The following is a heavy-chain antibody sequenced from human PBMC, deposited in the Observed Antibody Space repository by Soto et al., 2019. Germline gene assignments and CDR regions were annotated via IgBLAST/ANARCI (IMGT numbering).Heavy chain of an antibody. CDR3: ARHLNIAMPGLYYYYGMDV. Sequence: SETLSLTCAVSGGSISSGGYSWSWIRQPPGKGLEWIGYIYYSGSTYYNPSLKSRVTISVDTSKNQFSLKLSSVTAADTAVYYCARHLNIAMPGLYYYYGMDVWGQGTTVTVSS. V-gene: IGHV4-30-2*03. J-gene: IGHJ6*02. CDR1: GGSISSGGYS. CDR2: IYYSGST. D-gene: IGHD2-2*01.